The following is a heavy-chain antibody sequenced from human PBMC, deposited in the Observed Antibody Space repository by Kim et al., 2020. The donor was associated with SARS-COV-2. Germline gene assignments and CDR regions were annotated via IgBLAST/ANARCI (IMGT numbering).Heavy chain of an antibody. D-gene: IGHD3-10*01. J-gene: IGHJ6*02. CDR2: IKSKTDGGTT. V-gene: IGHV3-15*01. CDR1: GFTFSNAW. CDR3: TTSGGYYGSGSYPSYYYYGMDV. Sequence: GGSLRLSCAASGFTFSNAWMSWVRQAPGKGLEWVGRIKSKTDGGTTDYAAPVKGRFTISRDDSKNTLYLQMNSLKTEDTAVYYCTTSGGYYGSGSYPSYYYYGMDVWGQGTTVTVSS.